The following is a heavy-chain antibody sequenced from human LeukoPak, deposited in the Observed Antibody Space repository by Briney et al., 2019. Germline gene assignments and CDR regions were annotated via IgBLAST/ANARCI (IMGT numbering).Heavy chain of an antibody. CDR2: TYYRSKWYN. D-gene: IGHD1-26*01. J-gene: IGHJ4*02. Sequence: SQTLSLTCAISGDSVSSNSAAWGWIRQSPSRGLEWLGRTYYRSKWYNDYAVSVKSRITINLDTSKNQFSLQLNSVTPEDTAMYYCARDVGARPRVFDYWGQGILVTVSS. V-gene: IGHV6-1*01. CDR1: GDSVSSNSAA. CDR3: ARDVGARPRVFDY.